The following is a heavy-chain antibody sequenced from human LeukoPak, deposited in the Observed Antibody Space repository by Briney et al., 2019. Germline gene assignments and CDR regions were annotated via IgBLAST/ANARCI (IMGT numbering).Heavy chain of an antibody. CDR1: GFTLSSNE. CDR2: ISSSGNTI. CDR3: ARGSSGWT. D-gene: IGHD6-19*01. V-gene: IGHV3-48*03. Sequence: GGSLRLSCAASGFTLSSNEVNWVRPAPGKGREWVTYISSSGNTIYYADSVKGRFTNSRDNAKNSLYLQMSSLNAEDKSVYYCARGSSGWTWGQGTLVTVSS. J-gene: IGHJ5*02.